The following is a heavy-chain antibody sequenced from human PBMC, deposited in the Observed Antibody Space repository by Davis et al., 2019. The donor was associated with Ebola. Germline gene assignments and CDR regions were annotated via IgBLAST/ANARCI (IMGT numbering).Heavy chain of an antibody. Sequence: MPSETLSLTCTVSGGSITSGDYYWTWIRQHPGKGLEWIGYIFYSGNTDYNPSLKSRVTMSVDTSNNQFSLRLTSMTAADTGVYYCAGERSAAMAAGEWTQYGMDVWGQGTTVTVSS. V-gene: IGHV4-31*03. CDR1: GGSITSGDYY. D-gene: IGHD2-8*02. CDR3: AGERSAAMAAGEWTQYGMDV. J-gene: IGHJ6*02. CDR2: IFYSGNT.